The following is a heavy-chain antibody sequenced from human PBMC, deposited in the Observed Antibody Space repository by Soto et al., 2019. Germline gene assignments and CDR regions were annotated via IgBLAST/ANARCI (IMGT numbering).Heavy chain of an antibody. D-gene: IGHD1-26*01. Sequence: SETLSLTCTVSRGSINSDNYYWTWIRQHPGKGLEWIGYIYHSGNTYYNPSLKSRVTISMDTSKNQFSLNLTSMTAADTAVYYCARDMHAGFTHYFDPWSQGTLVSVSS. CDR2: IYHSGNT. CDR1: RGSINSDNYY. CDR3: ARDMHAGFTHYFDP. J-gene: IGHJ5*02. V-gene: IGHV4-31*03.